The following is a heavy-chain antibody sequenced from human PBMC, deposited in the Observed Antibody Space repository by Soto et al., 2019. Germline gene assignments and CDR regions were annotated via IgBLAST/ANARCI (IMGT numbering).Heavy chain of an antibody. J-gene: IGHJ4*02. CDR1: GGSFSGYY. D-gene: IGHD6-13*01. V-gene: IGHV4-34*01. CDR2: INHSGST. CDR3: ARGIAAAGTWGLSYFDY. Sequence: SGTLSLTCAVYGGSFSGYYWSWIRQPPGKGLEWIGEINHSGSTNYNPSLKSRVTISVDTSKNQFSLKLSSVTAADTAVYYCARGIAAAGTWGLSYFDYWGQGTLVTVSS.